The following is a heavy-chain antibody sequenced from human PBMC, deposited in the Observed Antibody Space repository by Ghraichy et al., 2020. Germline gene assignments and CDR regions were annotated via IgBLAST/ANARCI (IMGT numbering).Heavy chain of an antibody. J-gene: IGHJ6*02. D-gene: IGHD3-3*01. Sequence: GGSLRLSCAASGFTFSSYWMSWVRQAPGKGLEWVANIKQDGSEKYYVDSVKGRFTISRDNAKNSLYLQMNSLRAEDTAVYYCASPYDFWAGDYYGMDVWGQGTTVTVSS. CDR2: IKQDGSEK. V-gene: IGHV3-7*03. CDR1: GFTFSSYW. CDR3: ASPYDFWAGDYYGMDV.